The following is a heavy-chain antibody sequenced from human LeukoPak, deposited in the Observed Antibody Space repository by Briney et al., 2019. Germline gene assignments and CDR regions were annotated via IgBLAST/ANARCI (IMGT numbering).Heavy chain of an antibody. J-gene: IGHJ6*02. CDR3: ARGSIAVAANYGMDV. D-gene: IGHD6-19*01. CDR1: GGTFSSYA. CDR2: IIPIFGTA. Sequence: ASVKVSCKASGGTFSSYAISWVRQAPGQGLEWMGGIIPIFGTANYAQKFQGRVTITADESTSTAYMELSSLRSEDTAVYYCARGSIAVAANYGMDVWGQGTTVTVSS. V-gene: IGHV1-69*13.